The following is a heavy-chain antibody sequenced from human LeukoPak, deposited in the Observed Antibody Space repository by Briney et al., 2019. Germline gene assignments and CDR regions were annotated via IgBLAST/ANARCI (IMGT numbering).Heavy chain of an antibody. J-gene: IGHJ6*02. CDR2: ISAYNGNT. D-gene: IGHD3-3*01. CDR3: ARDNYYDFWSGPHYYYYYGMDV. Sequence: ASVKVSCKASGYTFTSYGINWVRQAPGQGLEWMGWISAYNGNTNRAQRLQGRVTMTTDTSTSTAYMELRSLRSDDTAVYYCARDNYYDFWSGPHYYYYYGMDVWGQGTTVTVSS. V-gene: IGHV1-18*01. CDR1: GYTFTSYG.